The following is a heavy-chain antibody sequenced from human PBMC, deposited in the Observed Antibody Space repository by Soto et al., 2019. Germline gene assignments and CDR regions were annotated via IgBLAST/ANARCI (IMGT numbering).Heavy chain of an antibody. J-gene: IGHJ4*02. CDR1: GGSFSGYY. CDR3: ARGLWDGDPVNFDY. CDR2: INHSGST. V-gene: IGHV4-34*01. Sequence: QVQLQQWGAGLLKPSETLSLTCAVYGGSFSGYYWSWIRQPPGKGLEWIGEINHSGSTNYNPSLKSRVTISVDTSKNQFSLKLSSVTAADTAVYYCARGLWDGDPVNFDYWGQGTLVTVSS. D-gene: IGHD4-17*01.